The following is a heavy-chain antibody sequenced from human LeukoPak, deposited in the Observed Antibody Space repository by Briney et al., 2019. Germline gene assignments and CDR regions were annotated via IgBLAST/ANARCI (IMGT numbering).Heavy chain of an antibody. CDR2: IYYSGST. CDR3: ARDRCVIRGAGGDCYSWFGWFDP. D-gene: IGHD2-21*02. J-gene: IGHJ5*02. Sequence: SETLSLTCTVSGDSISSTNYYWGWIRQPPGKGLEWIGSIYYSGSTYYNPSLESRVTMSVDTSKNQFSLKLSSVTAADTAVYYCARDRCVIRGAGGDCYSWFGWFDPWGQGTLVTVSS. CDR1: GDSISSTNYY. V-gene: IGHV4-39*07.